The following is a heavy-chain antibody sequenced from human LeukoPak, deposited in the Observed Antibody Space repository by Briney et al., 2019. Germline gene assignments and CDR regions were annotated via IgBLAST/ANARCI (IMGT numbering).Heavy chain of an antibody. CDR3: ASGYIVANNLHPFDY. Sequence: SETLSLTCTVSGTSISSGAYSWSWVRQHPGKGLEWIAYIYYSGNTYYNPSLKRRVTISVDTSKNQFSLKLSSVTAADTAVYYCASGYIVANNLHPFDYWGQGTLVTVSS. CDR2: IYYSGNT. D-gene: IGHD5-12*01. CDR1: GTSISSGAYS. V-gene: IGHV4-31*03. J-gene: IGHJ4*02.